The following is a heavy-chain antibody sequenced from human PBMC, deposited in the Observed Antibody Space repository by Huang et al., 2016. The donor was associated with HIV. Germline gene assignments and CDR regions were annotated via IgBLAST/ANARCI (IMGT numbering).Heavy chain of an antibody. CDR3: ARSLMGEDPFDI. J-gene: IGHJ3*02. V-gene: IGHV4-34*01. CDR1: GGPLSGHY. Sequence: QVRLHQWGTGLVRPSETLSLTCAVYGGPLSGHYWSWVRLPPGGSLEWVGEVNHRGSVNYNPALKSRRSMSIDTYKKQVSLKLGAVTAADTALYYCARSLMGEDPFDIWGQGTLVTVSS. D-gene: IGHD3-16*01. CDR2: VNHRGSV.